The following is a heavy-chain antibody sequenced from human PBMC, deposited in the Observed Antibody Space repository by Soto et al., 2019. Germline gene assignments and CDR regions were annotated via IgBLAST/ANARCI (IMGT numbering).Heavy chain of an antibody. Sequence: GGSLRLSCAASGFTFSSYGMHWVRQAPGKGLEWVAVIWYDGSNKYYADSVKGRFTISRDNSKNTLYLQMNSLRAEDTAVYYCARAPNSLGYYYGSGSYSDYWGQGTLVTVSS. CDR1: GFTFSSYG. CDR3: ARAPNSLGYYYGSGSYSDY. J-gene: IGHJ4*02. V-gene: IGHV3-33*01. D-gene: IGHD3-10*01. CDR2: IWYDGSNK.